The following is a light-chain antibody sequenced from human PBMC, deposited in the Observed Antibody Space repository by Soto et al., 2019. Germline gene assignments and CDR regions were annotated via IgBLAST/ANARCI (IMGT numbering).Light chain of an antibody. CDR2: GTS. V-gene: IGKV3-11*01. J-gene: IGKJ4*01. Sequence: EIVLTQSPATLSLSPGERATLSCRASQSVSGYLAWYQQKPGQAPRLLIYGTSNRATGIPARFSGSGSGTDFTLTISSLEPEDFAVYYCHQRSNWPSTFGGGTKVEIK. CDR3: HQRSNWPST. CDR1: QSVSGY.